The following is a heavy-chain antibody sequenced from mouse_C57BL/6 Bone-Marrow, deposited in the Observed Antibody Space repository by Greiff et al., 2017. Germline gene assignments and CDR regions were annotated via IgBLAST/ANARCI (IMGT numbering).Heavy chain of an antibody. Sequence: QVQLQQPGAELVRPGTSVKLSCKASGYTFTSYWMHWVKQRPGQGLEWIGVIDPSDSYTNYNQKFKGKATLTVDTSSSTAYMQLSSLTSEDSAVYYCARRGGYWGQGTTLTVSS. V-gene: IGHV1-59*01. J-gene: IGHJ2*01. CDR1: GYTFTSYW. CDR3: ARRGGY. CDR2: IDPSDSYT.